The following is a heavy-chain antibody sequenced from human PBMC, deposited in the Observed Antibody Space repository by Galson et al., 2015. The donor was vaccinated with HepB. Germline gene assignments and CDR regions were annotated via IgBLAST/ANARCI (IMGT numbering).Heavy chain of an antibody. J-gene: IGHJ4*02. Sequence: ETLSLTCAVYGGSFSGYYWSWIRQPPGKGLEWIGEINHSGSTNYNPSLKSRVTISVDTSKNQFSLKLSSVTAADTAVYYCVRGRDSSGQINWGQGTLVTVSS. CDR2: INHSGST. D-gene: IGHD3-22*01. CDR3: VRGRDSSGQIN. V-gene: IGHV4-34*01. CDR1: GGSFSGYY.